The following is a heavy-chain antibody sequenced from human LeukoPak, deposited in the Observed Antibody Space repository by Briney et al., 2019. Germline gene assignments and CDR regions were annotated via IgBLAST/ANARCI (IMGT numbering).Heavy chain of an antibody. J-gene: IGHJ4*02. Sequence: PSETLSLTCTASGESISSYYWNWIRQPPGKGLEWIGYIHYSGGTNYNPSLKSRVTISVDRSKNEFSLKLSSVTPADTAVYYCARAASRYRGVYYFDNWGQGTLVTVSS. D-gene: IGHD6-19*01. CDR3: ARAASRYRGVYYFDN. V-gene: IGHV4-59*01. CDR2: IHYSGGT. CDR1: GESISSYY.